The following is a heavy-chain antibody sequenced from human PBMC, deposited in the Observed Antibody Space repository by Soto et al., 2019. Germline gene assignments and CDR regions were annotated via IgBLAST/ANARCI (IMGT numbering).Heavy chain of an antibody. V-gene: IGHV4-39*02. CDR1: GGSISSSAHY. D-gene: IGHD3-16*02. CDR3: ARDNYDYVWGSYRWGEDAFDI. J-gene: IGHJ3*02. CDR2: IYYSGST. Sequence: SETLSLTCTISGGSISSSAHYWGWIRQPPGKGLEWIGSIYYSGSTYYNPSLKSRVTISADTSKNTLYLQMNSLRAEDTAVYYCARDNYDYVWGSYRWGEDAFDIWGQGTMVTVSS.